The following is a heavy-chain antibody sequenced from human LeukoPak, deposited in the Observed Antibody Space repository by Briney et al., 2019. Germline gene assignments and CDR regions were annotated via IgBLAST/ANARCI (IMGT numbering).Heavy chain of an antibody. V-gene: IGHV1-69*04. Sequence: SVKVSCKASGGTFSSYAISWVRQAPGQGLEWMGRIIPILGIANYAQKFQGRVTITADKSTSTAYMELSSLRSEDTAVYYCARGIGYSYGSFDYWGQGTLVTVSS. CDR2: IIPILGIA. CDR3: ARGIGYSYGSFDY. J-gene: IGHJ4*02. D-gene: IGHD5-18*01. CDR1: GGTFSSYA.